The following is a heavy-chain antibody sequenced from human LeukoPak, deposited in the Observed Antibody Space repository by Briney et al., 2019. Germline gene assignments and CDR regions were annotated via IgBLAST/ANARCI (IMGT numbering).Heavy chain of an antibody. J-gene: IGHJ4*02. CDR1: GGSISSSTYY. Sequence: SETLSLACTVSGGSISSSTYYWAWIRQPPGKGLEWIGGIYYTGSTYSTPSLKSRATISVDTSKNQFSLRLTSVTAADTAVYYCARGHFFWSGYYFYWGQGTLVTVSS. V-gene: IGHV4-39*01. CDR2: IYYTGST. CDR3: ARGHFFWSGYYFY. D-gene: IGHD3-3*01.